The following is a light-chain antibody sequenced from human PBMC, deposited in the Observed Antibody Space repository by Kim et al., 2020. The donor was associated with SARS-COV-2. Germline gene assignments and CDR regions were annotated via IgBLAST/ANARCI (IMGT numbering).Light chain of an antibody. CDR1: VLAKKY. Sequence: VSPGQTARITCSGDVLAKKYARWFQQKPGQAPVLVIYTDSERPSGIPERFSGSSSGTTVTLTISGAQVEDEADYYCYSAADNNLGVFGGGTQLTVL. V-gene: IGLV3-27*01. CDR3: YSAADNNLGV. CDR2: TDS. J-gene: IGLJ2*01.